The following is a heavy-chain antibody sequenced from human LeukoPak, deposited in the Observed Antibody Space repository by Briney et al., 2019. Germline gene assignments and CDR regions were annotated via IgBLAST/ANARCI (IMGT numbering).Heavy chain of an antibody. D-gene: IGHD5-18*01. CDR2: IYHSGST. Sequence: SQTLSLTCAVSGGSISSGGYSWSWIRQPPGEGLEWIGYIYHSGSTYYNPSLKSRVTISVDRSKNQFSLKLSSVTAADTAVYYCARGYSYGYSYYYYGMDVWGQGTTVTVSS. CDR3: ARGYSYGYSYYYYGMDV. CDR1: GGSISSGGYS. J-gene: IGHJ6*02. V-gene: IGHV4-30-2*01.